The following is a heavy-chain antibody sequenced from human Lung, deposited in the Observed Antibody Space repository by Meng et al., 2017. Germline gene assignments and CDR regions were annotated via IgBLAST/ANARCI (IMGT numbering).Heavy chain of an antibody. J-gene: IGHJ1*01. CDR3: TNDRLNH. D-gene: IGHD1-1*01. CDR1: GFTFTDHW. Sequence: VQVVGSGGRLVPPGGSLRRSCAGSGFTFTDHWMYWVRQGPGKGLVWVSRINRDGTKPTYADSVKGRFTISRDNAKNTLYLQMNNLRAEDTAFYYCTNDRLNHWGQGALVTVSS. CDR2: INRDGTKP. V-gene: IGHV3-74*01.